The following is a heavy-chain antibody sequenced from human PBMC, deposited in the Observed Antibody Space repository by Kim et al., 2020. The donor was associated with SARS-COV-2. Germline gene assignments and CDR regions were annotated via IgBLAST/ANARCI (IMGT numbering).Heavy chain of an antibody. CDR1: GFTFSTYG. D-gene: IGHD3-10*01. V-gene: IGHV3-30*18. Sequence: GGSLRLSCAASGFTFSTYGIHWVRQAPGKGLEWVAVISYDGSSKYYGESVKGRFTISRDNPENTLYLQMNSLRPEDTAVYYCAKAVVRGVNYYYYGMDV. J-gene: IGHJ6*01. CDR3: AKAVVRGVNYYYYGMDV. CDR2: ISYDGSSK.